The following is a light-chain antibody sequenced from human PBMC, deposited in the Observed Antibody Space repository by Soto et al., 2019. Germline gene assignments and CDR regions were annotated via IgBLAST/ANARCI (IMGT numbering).Light chain of an antibody. J-gene: IGKJ5*01. Sequence: EIVMTQSPATLSVSPGERVTLSCRASQSVSVDLAWYQQKPGQAPRLLIYGAFNRATGIPARFSGSGSGTDFTLTISSLEPEDSAVYYCQQRNVWPPVTFGQGTRLEIK. CDR2: GAF. CDR1: QSVSVD. CDR3: QQRNVWPPVT. V-gene: IGKV3-11*01.